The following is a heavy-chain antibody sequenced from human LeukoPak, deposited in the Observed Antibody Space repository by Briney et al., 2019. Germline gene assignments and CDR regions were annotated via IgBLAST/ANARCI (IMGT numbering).Heavy chain of an antibody. CDR3: ARDGYYYDSSGYYYWLDY. V-gene: IGHV3-48*01. CDR1: GFTFSSYS. CDR2: ISSSSSTI. J-gene: IGHJ4*02. Sequence: GGSLRLSCAASGFTFSSYSMNWVRQAPGKGLEWVSYISSSSSTIYYADSVKGRFTISRDNSKNTLYLQMNSLRAEDTAVYYCARDGYYYDSSGYYYWLDYWGQGTLVTVSS. D-gene: IGHD3-22*01.